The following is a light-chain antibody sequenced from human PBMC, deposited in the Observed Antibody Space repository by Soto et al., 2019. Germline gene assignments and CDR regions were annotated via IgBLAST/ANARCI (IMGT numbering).Light chain of an antibody. Sequence: QSAVTQPPSASGTPGQRVTISCSGSASNIGSNPVNWYQQLPGTAPKLLIYSSSHRPSGVPDRISGSKSGTSASLAISGLQSGDEADYYCAAWDVSLNVVVFGGGTQLTVL. V-gene: IGLV1-44*01. CDR2: SSS. CDR1: ASNIGSNP. CDR3: AAWDVSLNVVV. J-gene: IGLJ2*01.